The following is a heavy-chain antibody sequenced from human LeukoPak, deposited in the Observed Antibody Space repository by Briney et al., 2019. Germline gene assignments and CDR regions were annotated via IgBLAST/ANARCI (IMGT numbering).Heavy chain of an antibody. CDR3: ASVENSGYDLATFDY. D-gene: IGHD5-12*01. J-gene: IGHJ4*02. Sequence: PGGSLRLSCAASGFTFDDYAMHWVRQAPGKGLEWVSGISWNSGSIGYADSVKGRFTISRDNAKNSLYLQMNSLRAEDTVVYYCASVENSGYDLATFDYWGQGTLVTVSS. CDR2: ISWNSGSI. V-gene: IGHV3-9*01. CDR1: GFTFDDYA.